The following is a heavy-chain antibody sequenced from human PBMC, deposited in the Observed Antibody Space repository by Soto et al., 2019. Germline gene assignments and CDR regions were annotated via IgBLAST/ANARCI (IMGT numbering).Heavy chain of an antibody. V-gene: IGHV2-5*01. D-gene: IGHD3-22*01. CDR3: ARAYYYDSSGYYYPRPLFDY. J-gene: IGHJ4*02. CDR1: GFSLSTSGVG. Sequence: SGPTLVNPTQTLTLTCTFSGFSLSTSGVGVGWIRQPPGKALEWLALIYWNDDKRYSPSLKSRLTITKDTSKNQVVLTMTNMDPVDTATYYCARAYYYDSSGYYYPRPLFDYWGQGTLVTVSS. CDR2: IYWNDDK.